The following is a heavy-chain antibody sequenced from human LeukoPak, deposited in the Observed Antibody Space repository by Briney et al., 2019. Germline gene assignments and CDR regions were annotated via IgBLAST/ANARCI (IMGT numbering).Heavy chain of an antibody. Sequence: GGSLRLSCAASGFTFSSYAMHWVRQAPGKGLEWVAVISYDGSNKYYADSVKGRFTISRDNSKNTLYLQMNSLRAEDTAVYYCARDIYCSSTSCHGNAFDIWGRGTMVTVSS. V-gene: IGHV3-30*04. D-gene: IGHD2-2*01. CDR1: GFTFSSYA. CDR3: ARDIYCSSTSCHGNAFDI. J-gene: IGHJ3*02. CDR2: ISYDGSNK.